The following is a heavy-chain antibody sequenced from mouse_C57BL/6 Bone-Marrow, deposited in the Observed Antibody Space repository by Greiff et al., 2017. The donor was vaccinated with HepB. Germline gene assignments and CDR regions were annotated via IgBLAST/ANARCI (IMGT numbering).Heavy chain of an antibody. D-gene: IGHD2-3*01. CDR2: ISSGGDYI. J-gene: IGHJ4*01. Sequence: EVKVEESGEGLVKPGGSLKLSCAASGFTFSSYAMSWVRQTPEKRLEWVAYISSGGDYIYYADTVKGRFTISRDNARNTLYLQMSSLKSEDTAMYYCTREGDGYYFYYYAMDYWGQGTSVTVSS. CDR3: TREGDGYYFYYYAMDY. V-gene: IGHV5-9-1*02. CDR1: GFTFSSYA.